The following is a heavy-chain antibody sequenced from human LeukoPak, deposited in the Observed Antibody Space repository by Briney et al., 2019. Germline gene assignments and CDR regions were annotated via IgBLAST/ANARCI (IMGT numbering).Heavy chain of an antibody. D-gene: IGHD3-10*01. J-gene: IGHJ4*02. CDR1: GYSFTSYW. V-gene: IGHV5-51*01. CDR2: IYPGDSDT. CDR3: ARRHYYGSGSYPLPFDY. Sequence: GESLKISCKGSGYSFTSYWIGWVRQMPGKALEWMGIIYPGDSDTRYSPSFQGQVTISADKSISTAYLQWSSLKASDTAMYYCARRHYYGSGSYPLPFDYWGQGTLVTVSS.